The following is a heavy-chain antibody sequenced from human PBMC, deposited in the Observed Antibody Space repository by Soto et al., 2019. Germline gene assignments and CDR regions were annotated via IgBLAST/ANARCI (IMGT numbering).Heavy chain of an antibody. CDR2: ISSSSNYI. Sequence: EVQLVESGGGLVKPGGSLRLSCAASGFDFKAYTMNWVRQAPGKGLEWLSPISSSSNYIYYADSLKGRFTISRDNAQNSLFLQMNSLRAEDTALYYCARWSNAVDYWGQGTLVTVSS. J-gene: IGHJ4*02. CDR1: GFDFKAYT. CDR3: ARWSNAVDY. D-gene: IGHD2-15*01. V-gene: IGHV3-21*01.